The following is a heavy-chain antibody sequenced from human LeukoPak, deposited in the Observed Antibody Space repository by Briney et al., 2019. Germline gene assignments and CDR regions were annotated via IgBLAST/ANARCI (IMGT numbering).Heavy chain of an antibody. CDR1: GFTFSSYA. V-gene: IGHV3-23*01. CDR2: ISGSGGST. CDR3: AKEGWFGELFGSGDFDY. Sequence: GRSLRLSCAASGFTFSSYAMSWVRQAPGKGLEWVSAISGSGGSTYYADSVKGRFTISRDNSKNTLYLQMNSLRAEDTAVYYCAKEGWFGELFGSGDFDYWGQGTLVTVSS. J-gene: IGHJ4*02. D-gene: IGHD3-10*01.